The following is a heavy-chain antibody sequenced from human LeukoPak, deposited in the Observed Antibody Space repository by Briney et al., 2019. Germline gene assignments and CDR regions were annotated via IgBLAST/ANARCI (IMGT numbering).Heavy chain of an antibody. Sequence: EASVKVSCKASGYTFTGYYIHWVRQAPGQGLEWMGWINPNSGGTNYAQKFQGRVTMTRDTSISTAYMELSRLRSDDTAGYYCARGCSSTSCSTDYWGQGTLVTVSS. CDR1: GYTFTGYY. V-gene: IGHV1-2*02. D-gene: IGHD2-2*01. CDR2: INPNSGGT. CDR3: ARGCSSTSCSTDY. J-gene: IGHJ4*02.